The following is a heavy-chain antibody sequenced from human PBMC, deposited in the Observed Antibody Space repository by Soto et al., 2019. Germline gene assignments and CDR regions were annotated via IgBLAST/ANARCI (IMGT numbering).Heavy chain of an antibody. Sequence: QVQLQESGPGLVKPSETLSLTCTVSGGSISTYYWSWIRQPPGKGLEWIAYIHYSGSTNYNPSLKSLLTKSGDTSKNQFSLKRASVTASDTAVYYCARGGVPAPIATNCFESRGKGPLVAV. CDR3: ARGGVPAPIATNCFES. CDR1: GGSISTYY. D-gene: IGHD2-2*02. J-gene: IGHJ5*01. V-gene: IGHV4-59*01. CDR2: IHYSGST.